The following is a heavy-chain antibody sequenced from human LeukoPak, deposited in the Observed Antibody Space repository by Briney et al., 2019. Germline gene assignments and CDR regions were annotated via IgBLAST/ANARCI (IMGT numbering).Heavy chain of an antibody. CDR2: MYYSGST. J-gene: IGHJ5*02. CDR1: GGSISGYY. D-gene: IGHD6-13*01. Sequence: SETLSLTCAVSGGSISGYYWNWIRQPPGKGLEWIGYMYYSGSTNYNPSLKSRVTMSADTSRNQLSLKLSSVTAAGTAVYYCARSLPATAAGANWFDPWGQGSLVTVSS. CDR3: ARSLPATAAGANWFDP. V-gene: IGHV4-59*12.